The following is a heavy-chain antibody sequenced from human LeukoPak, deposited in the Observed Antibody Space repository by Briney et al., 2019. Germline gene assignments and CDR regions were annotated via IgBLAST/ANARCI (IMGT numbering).Heavy chain of an antibody. J-gene: IGHJ6*02. CDR2: INPNSGGT. CDR3: ARVGIVVVVADNYGMDV. V-gene: IGHV1-2*06. D-gene: IGHD2-15*01. CDR1: GYTFTGYY. Sequence: GASVKVSCKASGYTFTGYYMHWVRQAPGQGLEWMGRINPNSGGTNYAQKFQGRVTMTRDTSISTAYMELSRLRSDDTAVYYCARVGIVVVVADNYGMDVWGQGTTVTVSS.